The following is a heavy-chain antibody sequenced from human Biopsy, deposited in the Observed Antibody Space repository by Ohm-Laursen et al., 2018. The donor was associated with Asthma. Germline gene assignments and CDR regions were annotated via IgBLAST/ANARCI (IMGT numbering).Heavy chain of an antibody. Sequence: SSVKVSCKTSGYTFNSAGITWVRQAPGQGLEWMGWISVYNGNTKVTQKLQDRVTMITDTSTSTAYMELRSLRSGDTAVYFCARAVDYSHYYGIDVWGQGTTVTVS. V-gene: IGHV1-18*01. CDR3: ARAVDYSHYYGIDV. CDR1: GYTFNSAG. D-gene: IGHD3-10*01. J-gene: IGHJ6*02. CDR2: ISVYNGNT.